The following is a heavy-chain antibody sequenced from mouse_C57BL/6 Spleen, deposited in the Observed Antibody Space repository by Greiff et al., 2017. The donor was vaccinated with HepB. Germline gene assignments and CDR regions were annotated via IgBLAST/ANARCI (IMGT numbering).Heavy chain of an antibody. CDR3: ERCDGSSYPGAFDY. CDR2: IYPGDGDT. D-gene: IGHD1-1*01. V-gene: IGHV1-80*01. Sequence: VQLQQSGAELVKPGASVKISCKASGYAFSSYWMNWVKQRPGKGLEWIGQIYPGDGDTNYNGKFKGKATLTADTSSSTAYMQLSSLTSEDSAVYVCERCDGSSYPGAFDYWGQGTTLTVSS. CDR1: GYAFSSYW. J-gene: IGHJ2*01.